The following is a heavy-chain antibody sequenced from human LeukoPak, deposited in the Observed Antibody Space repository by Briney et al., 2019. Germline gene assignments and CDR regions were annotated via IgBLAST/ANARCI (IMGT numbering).Heavy chain of an antibody. CDR1: GFTITNYA. Sequence: ASVKVSCKTSGFTITNYAIHWVRQAPGHGLEWMGWVNPGSGDTKYSEDFQGRLSITRDTSASTVYMALSSLTSEDMAVYYCARDVTGDYSNAWDWQSYYFDYWGHGTLVTVSS. J-gene: IGHJ4*01. CDR2: VNPGSGDT. D-gene: IGHD6-19*01. V-gene: IGHV1-3*03. CDR3: ARDVTGDYSNAWDWQSYYFDY.